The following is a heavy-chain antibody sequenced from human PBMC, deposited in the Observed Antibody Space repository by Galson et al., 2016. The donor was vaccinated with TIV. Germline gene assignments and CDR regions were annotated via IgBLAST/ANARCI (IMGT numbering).Heavy chain of an antibody. CDR1: GYIFINYY. J-gene: IGHJ4*02. D-gene: IGHD7-27*01. Sequence: SVKVSCKASGYIFINYYIHWVRQAPGQGLEWLGWFNPDSGATQYAQKFQGRVTMTRDTSISTAYMELRRLISDDTAVYYCARVNWARAFDSWGQGTQVTVSS. CDR2: FNPDSGAT. CDR3: ARVNWARAFDS. V-gene: IGHV1-2*02.